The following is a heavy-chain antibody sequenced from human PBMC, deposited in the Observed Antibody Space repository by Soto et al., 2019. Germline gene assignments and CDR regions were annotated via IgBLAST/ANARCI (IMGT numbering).Heavy chain of an antibody. D-gene: IGHD6-13*01. CDR1: GGTFSSYR. CDR3: VRDSGAKLSSS. J-gene: IGHJ4*02. V-gene: IGHV1-69*13. CDR2: IVPISRTA. Sequence: ASVKVSCKASGGTFSSYRINWVRQAPGQGLEWVGGIVPISRTADYPQKFQGRVTITADESARTSYMELRSLKSQDTAVYYCVRDSGAKLSSSWGQGTMVTVSS.